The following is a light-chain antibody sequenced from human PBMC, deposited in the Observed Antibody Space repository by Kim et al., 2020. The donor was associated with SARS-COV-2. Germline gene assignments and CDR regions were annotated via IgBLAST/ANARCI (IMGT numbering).Light chain of an antibody. CDR2: AAS. V-gene: IGKV1-39*01. J-gene: IGKJ1*01. Sequence: DIQMTQSPSSLSASVGDRVTITCRASQSITSYLNWYQHKPGKAPRLLIHAASSLQSGVPSRFSGSGSGTDFTLTISSLQPEDFATYYCQQSYNTPRTFGQGTKVDIK. CDR3: QQSYNTPRT. CDR1: QSITSY.